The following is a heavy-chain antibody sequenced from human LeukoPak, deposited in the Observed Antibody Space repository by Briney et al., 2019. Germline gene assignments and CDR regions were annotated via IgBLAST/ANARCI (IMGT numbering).Heavy chain of an antibody. D-gene: IGHD2-2*01. V-gene: IGHV1-58*01. CDR2: IVVGSGNT. CDR1: GFTFTSSA. CDR3: ATIPAANDAFDI. Sequence: SVKVSCKASGFTFTSSAVQWVRRARGQRLEWIGWIVVGSGNTNYAQKFQERVTITRDMSTSTAYMELSSLRSEDTAVYYCATIPAANDAFDIWGQGTMVTVSS. J-gene: IGHJ3*02.